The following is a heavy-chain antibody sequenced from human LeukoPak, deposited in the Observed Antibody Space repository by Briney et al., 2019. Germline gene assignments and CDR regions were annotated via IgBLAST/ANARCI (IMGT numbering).Heavy chain of an antibody. CDR3: ARDPYYYGSGSYPDYYYGMDV. Sequence: GGSLRLSCAASGFTFSDYYMSWIRQAPGKGLEWVSYISSSGSTIYYADSVKGRFTISRDNAKNSLYLQMNSLRAEDTAVYYCARDPYYYGSGSYPDYYYGMDVWGKGTTVTVSS. CDR1: GFTFSDYY. V-gene: IGHV3-11*04. CDR2: ISSSGSTI. J-gene: IGHJ6*04. D-gene: IGHD3-10*01.